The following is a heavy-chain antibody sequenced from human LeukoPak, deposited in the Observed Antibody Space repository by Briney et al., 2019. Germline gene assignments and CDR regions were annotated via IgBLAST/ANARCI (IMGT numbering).Heavy chain of an antibody. CDR1: GYTFTGHY. Sequence: ASVKVSCKASGYTFTGHYMQWVRQAPGQGLEWMGWIKPNSGGTNYAQKFQGRVTMTRDTSISTAYMELGRLRSDDTAVYYCARDSSVVGATGPLDYWGQGTLVTVSS. D-gene: IGHD1-26*01. CDR3: ARDSSVVGATGPLDY. V-gene: IGHV1-2*02. J-gene: IGHJ4*02. CDR2: IKPNSGGT.